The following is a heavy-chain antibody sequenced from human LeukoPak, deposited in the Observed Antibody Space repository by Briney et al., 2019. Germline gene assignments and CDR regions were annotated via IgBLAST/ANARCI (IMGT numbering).Heavy chain of an antibody. CDR3: ARGWFGELFGLAFDI. D-gene: IGHD3-10*01. CDR1: GGTFSSYA. J-gene: IGHJ3*02. Sequence: SVKISCKASGGTFSSYAISWVRQAPGQGLEWMGGIIPIFGTANYAQKFQGRVTITADKSTSTAYMELSSLRSEDTAVYYCARGWFGELFGLAFDIWGQGTMVTVSS. V-gene: IGHV1-69*06. CDR2: IIPIFGTA.